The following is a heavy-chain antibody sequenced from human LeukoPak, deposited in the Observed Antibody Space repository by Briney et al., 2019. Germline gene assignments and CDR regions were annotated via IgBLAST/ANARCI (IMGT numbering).Heavy chain of an antibody. V-gene: IGHV1-46*01. CDR2: INPSGGST. D-gene: IGHD6-25*01. CDR3: ARDLASGYYFDY. Sequence: ASVKVSCKASGYTFTSYYMHWVRQAPGQGLEWMGIINPSGGSTSYAQKFQGRVTMTRDTSTSTVYMELNSLRSEDTAVYYCARDLASGYYFDYWGQGTLVTVSS. J-gene: IGHJ4*02. CDR1: GYTFTSYY.